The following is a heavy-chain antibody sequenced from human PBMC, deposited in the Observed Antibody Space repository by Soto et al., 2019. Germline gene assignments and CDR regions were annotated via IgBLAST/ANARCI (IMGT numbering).Heavy chain of an antibody. D-gene: IGHD4-4*01. CDR3: ATHSDYESWFDP. V-gene: IGHV4-30-2*01. CDR2: LYYGGTT. CDR1: GGSISSGGYS. J-gene: IGHJ5*02. Sequence: SETLSLTCAVAGGSISSGGYSWSWIRQPPGQGLEWIGYLYYGGTTYSNPSLKSRVSISGDWSKNQFSLKLNSVTAADTAVYYCATHSDYESWFDPWGQGTLVTVSS.